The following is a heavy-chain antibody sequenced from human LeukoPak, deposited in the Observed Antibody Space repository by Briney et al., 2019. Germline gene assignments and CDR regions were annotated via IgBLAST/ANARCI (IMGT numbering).Heavy chain of an antibody. CDR2: TYYSGST. CDR1: GGSISSSSYY. D-gene: IGHD5-18*01. CDR3: AILYSSYDY. J-gene: IGHJ4*02. V-gene: IGHV4-39*01. Sequence: PSETLSLTCTVSGGSISSSSYYWGWIRQPPGKGLEWIGSTYYSGSTYYNPSLKSRVTISVDTSKNQFSLKLSSVTAADTAVYFCAILYSSYDYWGQGTLVTVSS.